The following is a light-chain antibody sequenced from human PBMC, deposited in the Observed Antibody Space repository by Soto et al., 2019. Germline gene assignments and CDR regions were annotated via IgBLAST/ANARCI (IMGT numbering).Light chain of an antibody. CDR1: SSNIGAGYD. CDR3: QSYDSSLSSWV. CDR2: VNS. J-gene: IGLJ3*02. Sequence: QPVLTQPPSVSGAPGQRVTISCTGSSSNIGAGYDVHWYQQLPGTAPKLLIYVNSNRPSGVPDRFSGSKSGTSASLAITGLQAEDEADYYCQSYDSSLSSWVFGGGTKLTV. V-gene: IGLV1-40*01.